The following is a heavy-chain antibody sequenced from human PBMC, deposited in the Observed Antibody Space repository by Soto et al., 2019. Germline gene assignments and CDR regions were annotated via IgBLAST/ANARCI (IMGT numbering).Heavy chain of an antibody. CDR2: ISYDGSSK. CDR1: EFTISSYA. Sequence: GGSLRLSCAASEFTISSYAIHWVRQAPGKGLEWVAVISYDGSSKHNSDSVKGPFTISRGKSKNTVYLQMHSLTVEDTAVYYCARDAVAMDYWGRGTLLTVSS. CDR3: ARDAVAMDY. D-gene: IGHD6-19*01. J-gene: IGHJ4*02. V-gene: IGHV3-30-3*01.